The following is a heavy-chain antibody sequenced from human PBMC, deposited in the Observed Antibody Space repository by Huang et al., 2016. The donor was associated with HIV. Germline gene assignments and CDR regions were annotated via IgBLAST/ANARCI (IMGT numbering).Heavy chain of an antibody. D-gene: IGHD3-3*01. V-gene: IGHV3-23*01. CDR3: AKDADTSGYDVLSPFGS. Sequence: SGITDGINNRHYAHSVKGRFAVSRDDSTNTLYLQMNSLRAEDTAVYYCAKDADTSGYDVLSPFGSWGQGTLVTVSS. CDR2: ITDGINNR. J-gene: IGHJ4*02.